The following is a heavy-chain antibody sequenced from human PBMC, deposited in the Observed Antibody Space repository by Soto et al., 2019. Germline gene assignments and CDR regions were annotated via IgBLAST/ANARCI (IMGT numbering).Heavy chain of an antibody. CDR2: ISPKSGGT. CDR3: ARPPGYVTDWYYFDL. D-gene: IGHD3-9*01. Sequence: ASVKVSCKASGYTFTGYYMHWVRQAPGQGFEWMGRISPKSGGTNYAQKFQGRVTMTWDTSPNTAYMELSSLMFEDTAVYYCARPPGYVTDWYYFDLWGQGTLVTVSS. CDR1: GYTFTGYY. J-gene: IGHJ4*02. V-gene: IGHV1-2*02.